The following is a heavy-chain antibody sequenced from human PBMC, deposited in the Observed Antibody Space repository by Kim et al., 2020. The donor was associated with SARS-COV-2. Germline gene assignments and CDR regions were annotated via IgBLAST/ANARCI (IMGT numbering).Heavy chain of an antibody. CDR3: ASGSEFDY. J-gene: IGHJ4*02. CDR2: GGST. Sequence: GGSTSYEQKFQGRVTMTRDTSTSTVYMELSSLRSEDTAVYYYASGSEFDYWGQGTLVTVSS. V-gene: IGHV1-46*01. D-gene: IGHD3-10*01.